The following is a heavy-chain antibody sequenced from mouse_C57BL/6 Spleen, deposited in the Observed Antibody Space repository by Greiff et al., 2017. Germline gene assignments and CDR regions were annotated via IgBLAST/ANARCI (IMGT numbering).Heavy chain of an antibody. CDR2: INPYNGGT. J-gene: IGHJ4*01. D-gene: IGHD2-4*01. CDR1: GYTFTDYY. Sequence: VQLQQSGPVLVKPGASVKMSCKASGYTFTDYYMNWVKQSHGKSLEWIGVINPYNGGTSYNQKFKGKATLTVDKSSSTAYMELNSLTSEDSAVYYCARWDYDYDDGLYAMDYWGQGTSVTVSS. CDR3: ARWDYDYDDGLYAMDY. V-gene: IGHV1-19*01.